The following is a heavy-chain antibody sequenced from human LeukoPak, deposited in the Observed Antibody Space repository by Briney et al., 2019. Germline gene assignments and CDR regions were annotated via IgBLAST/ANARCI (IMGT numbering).Heavy chain of an antibody. J-gene: IGHJ3*02. CDR2: ISYIGST. D-gene: IGHD4-17*01. CDR3: ARDPTTVTKGLDI. CDR1: GDSMNSHY. Sequence: SETLSLTCTVSGDSMNSHYWSWIRQPPGKGLEWVGYISYIGSTNYNPSLKSRVTISVDTSKNQFSLRLSSVTAADTAVYYCARDPTTVTKGLDIWGQGTMVTVSS. V-gene: IGHV4-59*11.